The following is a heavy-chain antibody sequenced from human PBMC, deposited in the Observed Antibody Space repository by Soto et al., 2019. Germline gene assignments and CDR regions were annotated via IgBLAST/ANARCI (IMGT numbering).Heavy chain of an antibody. CDR3: AKDIHNSLWSGYTDWGFDY. CDR1: GFTFSSYA. CDR2: ISGSGGST. D-gene: IGHD3-3*01. Sequence: GGSLRLSCAASGFTFSSYAMSWVRQAPGKGLEWVSAISGSGGSTYYADSVKGRFTISRDNSKNTLYLQMNSLRAEDTAVYYCAKDIHNSLWSGYTDWGFDYWGQGTLVTVSS. V-gene: IGHV3-23*01. J-gene: IGHJ4*02.